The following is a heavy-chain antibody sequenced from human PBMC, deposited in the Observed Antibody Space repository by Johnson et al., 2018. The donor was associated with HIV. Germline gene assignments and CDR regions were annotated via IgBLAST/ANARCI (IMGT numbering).Heavy chain of an antibody. V-gene: IGHV3-NL1*01. D-gene: IGHD2-15*01. Sequence: QVQLVESGGGLVKPGGSLRLSCAASGFTFSRYAMHWVRQAPGKGLEWVSVIYNSGDTYYAESVKGRFTISRDNSKNTLYLQMSSLRADDTAVYYCAKGQVARGPLDIWSQGTMVTVSS. CDR1: GFTFSRYA. CDR3: AKGQVARGPLDI. J-gene: IGHJ3*02. CDR2: IYNSGDT.